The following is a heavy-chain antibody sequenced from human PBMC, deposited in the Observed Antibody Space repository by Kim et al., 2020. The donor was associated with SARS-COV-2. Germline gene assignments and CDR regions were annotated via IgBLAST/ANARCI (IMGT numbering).Heavy chain of an antibody. Sequence: SETLSLTCTVSGGSISSSSYYWGWIREPPGKGLEWIRSIYDSGSTYYNPSLKSRVTISVYTSKNQFSLKLSTVTAADTAVYYCASTGGYSYGLYYYGMDVWGQGTPVTVSS. D-gene: IGHD5-18*01. CDR1: GGSISSSSYY. J-gene: IGHJ6*02. CDR2: IYDSGST. CDR3: ASTGGYSYGLYYYGMDV. V-gene: IGHV4-39*01.